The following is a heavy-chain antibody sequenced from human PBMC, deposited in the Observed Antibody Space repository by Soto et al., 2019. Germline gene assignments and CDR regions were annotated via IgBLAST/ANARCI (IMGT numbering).Heavy chain of an antibody. CDR1: GFTFSYHA. CDR3: ARGTTTSAFSAMDV. J-gene: IGHJ6*02. V-gene: IGHV3-30-3*01. D-gene: IGHD1-1*01. Sequence: QVQLVESGGGVVQPGRSLRLSCAASGFTFSYHALNWVRQAPGKGLEGVAVISYDGDNKYIAESVKGRFTISRDNSKNTVSLQMNSLRAEDTAMYLCARGTTTSAFSAMDVWGQGTAVSVSS. CDR2: ISYDGDNK.